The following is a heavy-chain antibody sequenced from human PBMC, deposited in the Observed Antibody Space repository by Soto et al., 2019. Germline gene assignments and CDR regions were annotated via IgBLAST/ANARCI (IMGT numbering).Heavy chain of an antibody. CDR1: GVTFSSYA. Sequence: SVKVSCTAAGVTFSSYAISWVRRAAGQGLEWMGGIIPIFGTANYAQKFQGRVTITADESTSTAYMELSSLRSEDTAVYYCARGGRVLPPWSWFDPWGQGTLVTVSS. J-gene: IGHJ5*02. V-gene: IGHV1-69*13. CDR2: IIPIFGTA. CDR3: ARGGRVLPPWSWFDP. D-gene: IGHD3-10*01.